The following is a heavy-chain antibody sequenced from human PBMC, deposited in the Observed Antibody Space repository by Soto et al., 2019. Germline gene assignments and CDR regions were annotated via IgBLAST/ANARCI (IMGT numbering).Heavy chain of an antibody. Sequence: PGGSLRLSCAASGFTFSSYSMNWVRQAPGKELEWVSYISSSSSTIYYADSVKGRFTISRDNAKNSLYLQMNSLRAEDTAVYYCARESSSSVDYWGQGTLVTVSS. D-gene: IGHD6-13*01. J-gene: IGHJ4*02. V-gene: IGHV3-48*01. CDR3: ARESSSSVDY. CDR2: ISSSSSTI. CDR1: GFTFSSYS.